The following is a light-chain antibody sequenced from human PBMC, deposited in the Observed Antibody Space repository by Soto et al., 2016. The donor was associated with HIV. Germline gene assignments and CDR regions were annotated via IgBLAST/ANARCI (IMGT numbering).Light chain of an antibody. Sequence: DIQMTQSPSSLSASVGDRVTITCRASQSISSYLNWYQQKPGKAPKLLIYAASSLRSGVPSRFSGSGSGTDFTLTISSLQPEDFATYYCQQSYSTPYTFDQGTKLEIK. CDR1: QSISSY. CDR3: QQSYSTPYT. CDR2: AAS. V-gene: IGKV1-39*01. J-gene: IGKJ2*01.